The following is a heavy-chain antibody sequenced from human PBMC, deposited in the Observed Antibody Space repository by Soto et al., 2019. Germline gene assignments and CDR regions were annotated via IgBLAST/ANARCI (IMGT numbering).Heavy chain of an antibody. Sequence: EVQLVESGGGLIQPGGSLRLSCAASGFTCSDHQMNWVRQAPGRGLEWVSVIYSSGTTYYGDSVKGRFTISRDNSKNTLYLQMNSLRTEDTALYYCARAGSPFHSDSTGYWGFDYWGQGTLVTVSS. J-gene: IGHJ4*02. D-gene: IGHD3-9*01. CDR1: GFTCSDHQ. CDR3: ARAGSPFHSDSTGYWGFDY. CDR2: IYSSGTT. V-gene: IGHV3-53*01.